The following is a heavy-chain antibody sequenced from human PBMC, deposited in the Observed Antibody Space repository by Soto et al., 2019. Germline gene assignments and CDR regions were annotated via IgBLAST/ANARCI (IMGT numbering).Heavy chain of an antibody. J-gene: IGHJ5*02. CDR2: IAYDGSNR. V-gene: IGHV3-30*04. CDR3: ARDLQAGTDNVNWFAP. CDR1: GFSISRSA. D-gene: IGHD1-1*01. Sequence: QVQLVESGGGVVQPGRSLRLSCAASGFSISRSAMHWVRQAPGKGLEWVAVIAYDGSNRWYADSAKGRFTISRDNSKNTVYLQMSRLRGEDTDVYYCARDLQAGTDNVNWFAPWGQGTLVTVSS.